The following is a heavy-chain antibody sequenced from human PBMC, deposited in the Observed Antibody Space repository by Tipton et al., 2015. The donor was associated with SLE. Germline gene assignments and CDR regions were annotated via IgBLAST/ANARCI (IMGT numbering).Heavy chain of an antibody. CDR2: INHSGST. CDR1: GGSFSGYY. J-gene: IGHJ4*02. CDR3: ARDRVTMIVAFDY. Sequence: TLSLTCAVYGGSFSGYYWSWIRQPPGKGLEWIGEINHSGSTYYNPSLKSRVTISVDTSKNQFSLKLSSVTAADTAVYYCARDRVTMIVAFDYWGQGTLVTVSS. D-gene: IGHD3-22*01. V-gene: IGHV4-34*01.